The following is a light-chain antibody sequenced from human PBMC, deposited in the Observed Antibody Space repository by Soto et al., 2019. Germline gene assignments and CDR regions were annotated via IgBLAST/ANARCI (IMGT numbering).Light chain of an antibody. CDR3: QNYTSAPWT. CDR2: AAS. V-gene: IGKV1-27*01. Sequence: DIQMTQSPSSLSASVGDRVTITCRASQGISNSLAWYQQKPGKVPKLLIYAASTLHSGVSSRFSGSGSGTEFTLTICCLQPEDVATYSCQNYTSAPWTFGQGTKVEMK. CDR1: QGISNS. J-gene: IGKJ1*01.